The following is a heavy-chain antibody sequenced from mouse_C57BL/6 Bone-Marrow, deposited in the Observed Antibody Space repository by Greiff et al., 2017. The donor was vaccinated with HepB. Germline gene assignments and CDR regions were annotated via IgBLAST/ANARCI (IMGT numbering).Heavy chain of an antibody. J-gene: IGHJ2*01. Sequence: QVQLQQPGAELVMPGASVKLSCKASGYTFTSYWMHWVKQRPGQGLEWIGEIDPSDSYTNYNQKFKGKSTLTVDKSSSTAYMQLSSLTSEDSTVYYCARSFITTVVARYYFDYWGQGTTLTVSS. CDR2: IDPSDSYT. CDR3: ARSFITTVVARYYFDY. D-gene: IGHD1-1*01. CDR1: GYTFTSYW. V-gene: IGHV1-69*01.